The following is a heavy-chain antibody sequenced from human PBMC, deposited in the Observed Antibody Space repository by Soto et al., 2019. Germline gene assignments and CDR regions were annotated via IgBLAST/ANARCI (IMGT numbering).Heavy chain of an antibody. Sequence: QVQLVQSGAEVKKPGASVKVSCKASGNTFTSYDINWVRQATGHGREWMGWINTNSGNIGYAQKFQGRVTMTRDTAIRTAYMEVSRLRSDDTAVYYCARGRASGSDYPLDYWGQGTLVTVSS. CDR2: INTNSGNI. CDR1: GNTFTSYD. V-gene: IGHV1-8*01. D-gene: IGHD3-10*01. CDR3: ARGRASGSDYPLDY. J-gene: IGHJ4*02.